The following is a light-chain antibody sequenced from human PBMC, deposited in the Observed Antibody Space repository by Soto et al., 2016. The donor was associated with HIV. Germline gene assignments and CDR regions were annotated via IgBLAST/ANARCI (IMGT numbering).Light chain of an antibody. CDR1: KLGDKY. J-gene: IGLJ3*02. CDR2: EDK. V-gene: IGLV3-1*01. Sequence: SYELTQPPSVSVSPGQTASIPCSGDKLGDKYVCRYQQKPGQSPVLLIYEDKKRPSGIPERFSGSNSGNTATLTISGTQTMDEADYYCQAWDSGRVFGGGTKLTVL. CDR3: QAWDSGRV.